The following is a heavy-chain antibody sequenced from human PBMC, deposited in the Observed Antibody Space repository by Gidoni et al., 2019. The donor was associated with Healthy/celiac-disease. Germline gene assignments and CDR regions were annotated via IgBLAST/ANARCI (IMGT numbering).Heavy chain of an antibody. D-gene: IGHD3-3*01. CDR3: AKDVAIQYYDFWSGTLGMDV. V-gene: IGHV3-23*01. CDR2: IRGSGGST. J-gene: IGHJ6*02. CDR1: GFTFSSYA. Sequence: EVQLLESGGGLVQPGGSLRLPCAASGFTFSSYAMSWVRQATGKGLEWVSAIRGSGGSTYYADSVKGRFTISRDNSKNTLYLQMNSLRAEDTAVYYCAKDVAIQYYDFWSGTLGMDVWGQGTTVTVSS.